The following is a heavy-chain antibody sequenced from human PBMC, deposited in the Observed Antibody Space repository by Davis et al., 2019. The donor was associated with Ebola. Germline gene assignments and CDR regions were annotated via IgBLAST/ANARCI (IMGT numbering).Heavy chain of an antibody. Sequence: GESLKISCQGSGYSFTRYWIGWVRQMPGKGLEWMGIIYPGDSHARYCPSFQGQVTISADKSINTAYLQWSSLKASDTAMYYCARLLSSSAPFDYWGQGTLVTVSS. D-gene: IGHD6-25*01. V-gene: IGHV5-51*01. CDR1: GYSFTRYW. CDR3: ARLLSSSAPFDY. CDR2: IYPGDSHA. J-gene: IGHJ4*02.